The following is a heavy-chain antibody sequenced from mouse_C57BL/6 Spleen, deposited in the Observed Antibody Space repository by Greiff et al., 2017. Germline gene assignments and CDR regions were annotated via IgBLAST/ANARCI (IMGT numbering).Heavy chain of an antibody. Sequence: QVQLQQPGAELVKPGASVKMSCKASGYTFTSYWITWVKQRPGQGLEWIGDIYPGSGRTNYNEKFKSKATLTVDTSSSTAYMQLSSLTSEDSAVYYCARAPYYGTYAMDYWGQGTSVTVSS. V-gene: IGHV1-55*01. J-gene: IGHJ4*01. CDR3: ARAPYYGTYAMDY. CDR1: GYTFTSYW. CDR2: IYPGSGRT. D-gene: IGHD1-1*01.